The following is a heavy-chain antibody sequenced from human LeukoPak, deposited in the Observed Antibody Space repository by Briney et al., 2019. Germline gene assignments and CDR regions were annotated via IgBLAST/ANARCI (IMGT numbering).Heavy chain of an antibody. D-gene: IGHD3-22*01. J-gene: IGHJ4*02. CDR2: ISGSSSTI. CDR1: GFTFSSYS. CDR3: ARGFTYYDSSGQVPFDY. V-gene: IGHV3-48*01. Sequence: PGGSLRLSCAASGFTFSSYSMNWVRQAPGKGLEWGSYISGSSSTIYYADSVKGRFTTSRDNGRNTLYLQMNSLRAEDTAVYYCARGFTYYDSSGQVPFDYWGQGTLVTVSS.